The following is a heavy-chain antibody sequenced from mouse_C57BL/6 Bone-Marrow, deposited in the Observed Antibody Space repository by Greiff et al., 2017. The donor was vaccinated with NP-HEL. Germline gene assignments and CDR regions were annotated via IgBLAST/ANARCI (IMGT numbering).Heavy chain of an antibody. CDR2: IHPNSGST. V-gene: IGHV1-64*01. D-gene: IGHD2-5*01. CDR1: GYTFTSYW. Sequence: QVQLQQPGAELVKPGASVKLSCKASGYTFTSYWMHWVKQRPGQGLEWIGMIHPNSGSTNYNEKFKSKATLTVDKSSSTAYMQLSSLTSEDSAVYYCARGGAYSNSFAYWGQGTLVTVSA. CDR3: ARGGAYSNSFAY. J-gene: IGHJ3*01.